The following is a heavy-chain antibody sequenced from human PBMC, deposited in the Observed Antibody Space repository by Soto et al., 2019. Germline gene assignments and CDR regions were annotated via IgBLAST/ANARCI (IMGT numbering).Heavy chain of an antibody. V-gene: IGHV4-34*01. D-gene: IGHD5-12*01. CDR3: ARGAAGYQIRNWFDP. J-gene: IGHJ5*02. CDR1: GGSFSGYY. Sequence: QVQLQQWGAGLLKPSETLSLTCAVYGGSFSGYYWSWIRQPPGKGLEWNGEINHSGSTNYNPSRKSRVTISVDTSKNQVSLKLSSVTAADTAVYYCARGAAGYQIRNWFDPWGQGTLVTVSS. CDR2: INHSGST.